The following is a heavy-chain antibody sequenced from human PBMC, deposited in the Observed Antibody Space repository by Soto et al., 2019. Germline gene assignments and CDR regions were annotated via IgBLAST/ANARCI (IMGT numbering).Heavy chain of an antibody. CDR3: ARHNGFGESQAFDY. CDR1: GGSISSSSYY. J-gene: IGHJ4*02. Sequence: PSETLSLTCTVSGGSISSSSYYWGWIRQPPGKGLEWIGSIYYSGSTYYNPSLKSRVTISVDTSKNQFSLKLSSVTAADTAVYYCARHNGFGESQAFDYWGQGTLVTVSS. V-gene: IGHV4-39*01. CDR2: IYYSGST. D-gene: IGHD3-10*01.